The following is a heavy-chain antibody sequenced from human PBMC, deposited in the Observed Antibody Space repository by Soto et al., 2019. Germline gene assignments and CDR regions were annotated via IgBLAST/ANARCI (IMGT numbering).Heavy chain of an antibody. Sequence: GGSLRLSCAASGLTFSSYWMHWVRQAPGKGLEWVAVISYDGSNKYYADSVKGRFTISRDNSKNTLYLQMNSLRAEDTAVYYCAKGHDYGDYRWGQGTLVTVSS. V-gene: IGHV3-30*18. D-gene: IGHD4-17*01. CDR1: GLTFSSYW. CDR3: AKGHDYGDYR. CDR2: ISYDGSNK. J-gene: IGHJ5*02.